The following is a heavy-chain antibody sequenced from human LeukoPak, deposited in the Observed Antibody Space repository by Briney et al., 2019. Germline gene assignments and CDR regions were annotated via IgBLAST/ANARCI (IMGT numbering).Heavy chain of an antibody. CDR3: ARGRAGIAAAGFDY. CDR2: ISFDGANK. J-gene: IGHJ4*02. Sequence: GRSLRLSCATSGFTFSMSSMHWVRLAPGKGLEWLAGISFDGANKFSGDSVKGRFSTSRDNSKNTLYLQMNSLGLDDTAVYFCARGRAGIAAAGFDYWGKGTPVTVSS. D-gene: IGHD6-13*01. CDR1: GFTFSMSS. V-gene: IGHV3-30*04.